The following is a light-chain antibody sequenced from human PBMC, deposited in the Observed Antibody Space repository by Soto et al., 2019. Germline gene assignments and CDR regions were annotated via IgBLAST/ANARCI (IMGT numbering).Light chain of an antibody. CDR3: QQANSFPWT. CDR2: AAS. CDR1: HGIKTH. V-gene: IGKV1-12*01. J-gene: IGKJ1*01. Sequence: DIQMTQSPSSLSASVGDRVTITCGASHGIKTHLNWYQQQAGKAPRVLIYAASSLQSGVPSRFSGSGSGTDFTLTISSLQPEDFATYYCQQANSFPWTFGQGTKV.